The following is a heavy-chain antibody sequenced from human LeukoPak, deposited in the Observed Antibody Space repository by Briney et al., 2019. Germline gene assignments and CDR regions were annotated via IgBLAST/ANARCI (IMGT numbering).Heavy chain of an antibody. V-gene: IGHV3-21*01. CDR1: GFTFSSYS. D-gene: IGHD3-22*01. J-gene: IGHJ4*02. CDR2: ISSSSSYI. CDR3: ASTYYYDSSGYYYVNDY. Sequence: GGSLRLSCAASGFTFSSYSMNWVRQAPGKGLEWVSSISSSSSYIYYADSVKGRFTISRDNAKSSLYLQMNSLRAEDTAVYYCASTYYYDSSGYYYVNDYWGQGTLVTVSS.